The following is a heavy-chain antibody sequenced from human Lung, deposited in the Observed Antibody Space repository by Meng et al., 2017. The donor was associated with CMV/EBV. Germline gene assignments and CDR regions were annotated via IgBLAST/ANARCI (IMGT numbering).Heavy chain of an antibody. CDR3: ARDRTGDCSSTSCYNYYYYYVMDV. D-gene: IGHD2-2*02. V-gene: IGHV1-69*05. J-gene: IGHJ6*02. CDR1: VGTFSSYA. CDR2: IIPIFSIA. Sequence: SVKVSRKASVGTFSSYAFSWVRQAPGQGLEWMGGIIPIFSIANYAQKFQGRVTITTDESTSTAYMELSSLRSEDTAVYYCARDRTGDCSSTSCYNYYYYYVMDVWGQGTTVTVSS.